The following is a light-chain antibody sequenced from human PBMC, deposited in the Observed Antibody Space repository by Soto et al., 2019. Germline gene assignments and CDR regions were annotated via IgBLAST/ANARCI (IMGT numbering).Light chain of an antibody. V-gene: IGKV1-5*01. CDR3: QQYHSYWT. J-gene: IGKJ1*01. Sequence: DIQMTQSPSTLSASVGDRVTITCRASQSIGTWLAWYQHRPGKAPSLLIYDASTLRSGVPSRFSGSGSGTEFTLTISSLQTDDFSTYYCQQYHSYWTFGQGTKVDIK. CDR2: DAS. CDR1: QSIGTW.